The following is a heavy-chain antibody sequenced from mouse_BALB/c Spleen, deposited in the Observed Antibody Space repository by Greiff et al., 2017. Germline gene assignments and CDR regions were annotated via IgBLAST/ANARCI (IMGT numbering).Heavy chain of an antibody. J-gene: IGHJ3*01. CDR1: GYTFTSYW. CDR2: IYPGDGDT. Sequence: QVQLKQSGAELARPGASVKLSCKASGYTFTSYWMQWVKQRPGQGLEWIGAIYPGDGDTRYTQKFKGKATLTADKSSSTAYMQLSSLASEDSAVYYCARWITTEGFAYWGQGTLVTVSA. CDR3: ARWITTEGFAY. V-gene: IGHV1-87*01. D-gene: IGHD2-4*01.